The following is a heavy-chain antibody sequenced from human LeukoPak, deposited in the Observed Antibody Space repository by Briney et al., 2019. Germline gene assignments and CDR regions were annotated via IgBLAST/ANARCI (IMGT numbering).Heavy chain of an antibody. CDR1: GYTFTGYY. V-gene: IGHV1-2*02. J-gene: IGHJ2*01. CDR3: ARPRALEWYFDL. CDR2: INPNSGGT. Sequence: ASVKVSCKASGYTFTGYYMHWVRQAPGQGLEWMGWINPNSGGTNYAQKFQGRVTMTRDTSTSTVYMELSSLRSEDTAVYYCARPRALEWYFDLWGRGTLVTVSS.